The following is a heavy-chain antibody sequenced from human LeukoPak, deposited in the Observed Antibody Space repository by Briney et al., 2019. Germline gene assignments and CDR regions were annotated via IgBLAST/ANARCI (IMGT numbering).Heavy chain of an antibody. D-gene: IGHD2-8*01. Sequence: PLETLSLTCTVSGGSISDSYWTWIRQPPGTGLEWIGYISYSGSTNYNPSLKSRVTISVDASKNQFSLKLSSVTAADTAVYYCAKNEGRYDGVGRYITTADYWGQGTLVTVSS. CDR3: AKNEGRYDGVGRYITTADY. V-gene: IGHV4-59*01. CDR2: ISYSGST. J-gene: IGHJ4*02. CDR1: GGSISDSY.